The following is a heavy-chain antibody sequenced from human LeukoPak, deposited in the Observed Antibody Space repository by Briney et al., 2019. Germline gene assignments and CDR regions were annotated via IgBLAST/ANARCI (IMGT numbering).Heavy chain of an antibody. V-gene: IGHV3-53*04. CDR3: ARLNRGFLPEY. CDR1: GFTVSSNY. CDR2: IYSGVST. J-gene: IGHJ4*02. D-gene: IGHD7-27*01. Sequence: GGSLRLSCAASGFTVSSNYMSWVRKASGKGLESVSVIYSGVSTYYSDSVKGRFTICRHKSKNTLYLQMNLVRAADTAVYYCARLNRGFLPEYWGQGTLVTVSS.